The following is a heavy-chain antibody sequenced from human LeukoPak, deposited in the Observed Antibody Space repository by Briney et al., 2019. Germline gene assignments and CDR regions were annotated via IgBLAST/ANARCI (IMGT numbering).Heavy chain of an antibody. V-gene: IGHV4-39*01. CDR3: ATHWATVRCFDY. CDR1: GGSISSRSNY. CDR2: IYYSGST. J-gene: IGHJ4*02. D-gene: IGHD4-17*01. Sequence: SSETLSLTRTVSGGSISSRSNYWGGIRQPPGKGLEWIGSIYYSGSTYYNPSLKSRVTISVDTSKNQFSLKLSSVTAADTAVYYCATHWATVRCFDYSGQGTLVTVSS.